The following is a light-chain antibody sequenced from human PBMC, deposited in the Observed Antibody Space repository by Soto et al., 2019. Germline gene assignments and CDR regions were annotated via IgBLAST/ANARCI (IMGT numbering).Light chain of an antibody. CDR3: QHYNNWPPWT. V-gene: IGKV3-20*01. J-gene: IGKJ1*01. Sequence: EIALTQSPGTLSLSPGERATLSCLASQSVSSSYLAWYQQKPGQAPRLLIYGASSRATGIPDRFSGSGSGTEFTLTISSLHSEDFAVYYCQHYNNWPPWTFGQGTKVDIK. CDR1: QSVSSSY. CDR2: GAS.